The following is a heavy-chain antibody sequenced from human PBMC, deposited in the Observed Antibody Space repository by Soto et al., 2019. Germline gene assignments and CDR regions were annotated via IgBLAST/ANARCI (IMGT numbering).Heavy chain of an antibody. CDR1: GFTFTSSA. CDR3: AAEGGGYSIAYYYYGMDV. J-gene: IGHJ6*02. V-gene: IGHV1-58*01. Sequence: GASVKVSCKASGFTFTSSAVQWVRQARGQRLEWIGWIVVGSGNTNYAQKFQERVTITRDMSTSTAYMELSSLRSEDTAVYYCAAEGGGYSIAYYYYGMDVWGQGTTVTVSS. CDR2: IVVGSGNT. D-gene: IGHD4-4*01.